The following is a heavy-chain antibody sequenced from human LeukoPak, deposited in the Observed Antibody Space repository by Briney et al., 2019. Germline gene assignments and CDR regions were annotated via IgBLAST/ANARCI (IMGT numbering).Heavy chain of an antibody. Sequence: SETLSLTCAVYGGSFSGYCWSWIRQPPGKGLEWIGEINHSGSTNYNPSLKSRVTISVDTSKNQFSLKLSSVTAADTAVYYCARGPYVWGSYRFLDYWGQGTLVTVSS. CDR3: ARGPYVWGSYRFLDY. V-gene: IGHV4-34*01. J-gene: IGHJ4*02. CDR2: INHSGST. D-gene: IGHD3-16*02. CDR1: GGSFSGYC.